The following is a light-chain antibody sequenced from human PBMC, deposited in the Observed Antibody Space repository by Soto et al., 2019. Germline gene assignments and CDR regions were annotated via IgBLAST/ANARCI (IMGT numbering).Light chain of an antibody. J-gene: IGKJ1*01. CDR3: QQHAASPRT. CDR1: QSVSNNY. Sequence: EIVLTQSPGTLSLSPRERATLSCRASQSVSNNYLAWYQHRPGQAPRLLIYGASTRAPGIPVRFSGSESGTDFTLIISRLELEDFAVYYCQQHAASPRTFGQGTQVEV. V-gene: IGKV3-20*01. CDR2: GAS.